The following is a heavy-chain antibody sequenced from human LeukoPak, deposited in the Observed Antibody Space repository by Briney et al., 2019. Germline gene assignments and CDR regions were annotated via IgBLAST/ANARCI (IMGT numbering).Heavy chain of an antibody. J-gene: IGHJ4*02. CDR1: GGSISSYY. D-gene: IGHD3-22*01. CDR3: ARMRRYYYDSSGYYQEGYFDY. Sequence: SETLSLTCTVSGGSISSYYWSWIRQPPGKGLEWIGYIYYSGSTNYNPSLESRVTISVDTSKNQFSLKLSSVTAADTAVYYCARMRRYYYDSSGYYQEGYFDYWGQGTLVTVSS. V-gene: IGHV4-59*01. CDR2: IYYSGST.